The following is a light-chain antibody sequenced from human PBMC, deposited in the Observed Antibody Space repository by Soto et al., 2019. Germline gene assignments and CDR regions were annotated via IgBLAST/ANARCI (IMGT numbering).Light chain of an antibody. V-gene: IGKV1-39*01. CDR3: QHSYSSLPNT. J-gene: IGKJ4*01. CDR1: QSISSY. Sequence: DIQMTQSPSSLSASVGDRVTITCRASQSISSYLNWYQQKPGKAPKLLIYAASSLQSGVPSRFSGSGSGTDFTLSISSLQPEDFATYYCQHSYSSLPNTFGGGTKVEIK. CDR2: AAS.